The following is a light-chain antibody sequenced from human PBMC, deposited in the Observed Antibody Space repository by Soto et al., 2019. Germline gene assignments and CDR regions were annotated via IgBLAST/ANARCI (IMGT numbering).Light chain of an antibody. CDR3: QQYGSSGT. V-gene: IGKV3-20*01. CDR1: QSVSNNY. J-gene: IGKJ1*01. Sequence: EIVVTQSPATLSVTTGERVTLSCRASQSVSNNYLAWYQQKPGQAPRLLIYGASNRATGIPDRFSGSGSGTDFTLTISRLEPEDFAVYYCQQYGSSGTFGQGTKVDI. CDR2: GAS.